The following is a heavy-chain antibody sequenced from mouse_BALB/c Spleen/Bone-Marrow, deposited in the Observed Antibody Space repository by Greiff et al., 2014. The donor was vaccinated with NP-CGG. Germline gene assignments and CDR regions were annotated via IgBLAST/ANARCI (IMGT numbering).Heavy chain of an antibody. V-gene: IGHV1-54*01. CDR3: ARAITDAMDY. CDR2: INSGSGGT. D-gene: IGHD2-4*01. Sequence: QVQLKQSAAELVRPGTSVKVSCKGSGYAFTNYLIEWVKQRPGQGLEWIGVINSGSGGTKYNEKFKGKATLTADKSSSTAYMQLSSLTSDDSAVYFCARAITDAMDYWGQGTSVTVSS. CDR1: GYAFTNYL. J-gene: IGHJ4*01.